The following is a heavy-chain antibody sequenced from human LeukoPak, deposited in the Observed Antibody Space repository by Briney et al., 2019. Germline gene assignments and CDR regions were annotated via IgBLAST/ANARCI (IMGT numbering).Heavy chain of an antibody. D-gene: IGHD6-13*01. Sequence: ASVKVSCKASGYTFTGYYMHWVRQAPGQGLEWMGRIIPIFGTANYAQKFQGRVTITTDESTSTAYMELSSLRSEDTAVYYCAVDSSSWTFDYWGQGTLVTVSS. CDR2: IIPIFGTA. CDR1: GYTFTGYY. V-gene: IGHV1-69*05. CDR3: AVDSSSWTFDY. J-gene: IGHJ4*02.